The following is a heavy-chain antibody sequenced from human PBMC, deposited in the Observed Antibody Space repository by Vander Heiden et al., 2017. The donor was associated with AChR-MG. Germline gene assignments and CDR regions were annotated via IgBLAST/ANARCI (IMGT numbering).Heavy chain of an antibody. V-gene: IGHV1-69*01. Sequence: QVQLVQSGAEVKKPGSSVKVSCKASGGTFSSYAISWVRQAPGQGLEWMGGIIPISGTANYAQKFQGRVTITADESTSTAYMELSSLRSEDTAVYYCAREREEIAARIYYYYYMDVWGKGTTVTVSS. CDR1: GGTFSSYA. J-gene: IGHJ6*03. CDR2: IIPISGTA. CDR3: AREREEIAARIYYYYYMDV. D-gene: IGHD6-6*01.